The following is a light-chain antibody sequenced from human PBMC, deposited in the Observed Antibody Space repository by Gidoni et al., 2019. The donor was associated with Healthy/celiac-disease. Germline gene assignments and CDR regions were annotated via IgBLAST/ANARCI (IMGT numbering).Light chain of an antibody. CDR2: GAS. CDR3: QQYGSSPRT. J-gene: IGKJ2*01. CDR1: QSVSSSY. V-gene: IGKV3-20*01. Sequence: EIVLTQSPGTLSLSPGERATLSCRASQSVSSSYLAWYQQKPGQAPRLLIYGASSRATGLPDRFSGSGSGTDFTLTISRREPEDVAVYYCQQYGSSPRTFGQGTKLEIK.